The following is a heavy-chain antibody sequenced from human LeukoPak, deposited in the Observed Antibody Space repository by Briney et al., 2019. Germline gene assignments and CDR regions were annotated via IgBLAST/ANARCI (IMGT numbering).Heavy chain of an antibody. Sequence: PSETLSLTCTVSGGSISSSSYYWGWIRQPPGKGLEWIGSIYYSGSTYYNPSLKSRVTISVDTSKNQFSLKLSSVTAADTAVYYCASLQWLVQDFDYWGQGTLVTVSS. D-gene: IGHD6-19*01. CDR2: IYYSGST. V-gene: IGHV4-39*01. CDR3: ASLQWLVQDFDY. CDR1: GGSISSSSYY. J-gene: IGHJ4*02.